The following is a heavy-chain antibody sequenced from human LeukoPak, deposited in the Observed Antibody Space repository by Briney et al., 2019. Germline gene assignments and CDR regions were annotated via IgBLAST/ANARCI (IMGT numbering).Heavy chain of an antibody. J-gene: IGHJ4*02. V-gene: IGHV4-61*02. CDR2: IYTSGST. D-gene: IGHD3-22*01. CDR1: GGSISSGSYY. Sequence: SETLSLTCTVSGGSISSGSYYWSWIRQPAGKGREWIGRIYTSGSTNYNPSLKSRVTISVDTSKNQFSLKLSSVTAADTAVYYCAREHDYYDSSGFDYWGQGTLVTVSS. CDR3: AREHDYYDSSGFDY.